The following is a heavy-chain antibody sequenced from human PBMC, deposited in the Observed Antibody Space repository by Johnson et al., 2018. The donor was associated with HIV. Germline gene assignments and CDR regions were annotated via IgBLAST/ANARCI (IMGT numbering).Heavy chain of an antibody. CDR2: IKQDGSEK. CDR1: GFTFSSYW. V-gene: IGHV3-7*03. Sequence: EVQLVESGGGLVQPGGSLRLSCAASGFTFSSYWMSWVRQAPGKGLEWVANIKQDGSEKYYVDSVKGRFTISRDNAKNSLYLQMNSLRAEDTALYYCAKDIAVAGTTDRFDAFDIWGQGTMVTVSS. D-gene: IGHD6-19*01. CDR3: AKDIAVAGTTDRFDAFDI. J-gene: IGHJ3*02.